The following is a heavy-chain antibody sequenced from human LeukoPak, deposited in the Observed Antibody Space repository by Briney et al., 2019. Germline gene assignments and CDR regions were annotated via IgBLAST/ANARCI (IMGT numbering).Heavy chain of an antibody. Sequence: GGSLRLSCGASGFTFRTYGMNWVRQAPGKGLEWLAYTSSSSNPIYYADSVKGRFTISRDNAKNSLYLQMNSLRDEDTAVYYCARDMGATPGAVGLDYWGQGTLVTVSS. CDR3: ARDMGATPGAVGLDY. J-gene: IGHJ4*02. CDR2: TSSSSNPI. CDR1: GFTFRTYG. D-gene: IGHD1-26*01. V-gene: IGHV3-48*02.